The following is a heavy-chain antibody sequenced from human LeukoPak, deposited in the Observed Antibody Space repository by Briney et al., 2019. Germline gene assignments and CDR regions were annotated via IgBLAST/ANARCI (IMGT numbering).Heavy chain of an antibody. D-gene: IGHD6-6*01. J-gene: IGHJ4*02. CDR3: AAAPYSSSFDY. CDR1: SFDFIGTW. CDR2: IYSGGST. V-gene: IGHV3-53*01. Sequence: GGSLRLSCAASSFDFIGTWMSWVRQAPGKGLEWVSVIYSGGSTYYADSVKGRFTISRDNSKNTLYLQMNSLRAEDTAVYYCAAAPYSSSFDYWGQGTLVTVSS.